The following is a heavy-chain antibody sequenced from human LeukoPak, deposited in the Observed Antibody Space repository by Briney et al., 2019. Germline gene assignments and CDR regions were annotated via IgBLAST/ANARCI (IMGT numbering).Heavy chain of an antibody. CDR2: ISSSSSYI. V-gene: IGHV3-21*01. Sequence: AGGSLRLSCAASGFTFSSYAMNWVRQAPGKGLEWVSSISSSSSYIYYADSVKGRFTISRDNAKNSLYLQMNSLRAEDTAVYYCARDGGPYYYDSSGYYDFDYWGQGTLVTVSS. D-gene: IGHD3-22*01. CDR1: GFTFSSYA. J-gene: IGHJ4*02. CDR3: ARDGGPYYYDSSGYYDFDY.